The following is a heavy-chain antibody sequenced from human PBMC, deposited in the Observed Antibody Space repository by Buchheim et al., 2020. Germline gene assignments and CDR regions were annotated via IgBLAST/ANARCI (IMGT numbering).Heavy chain of an antibody. D-gene: IGHD6-19*01. V-gene: IGHV3-23*01. Sequence: VQLLESGGGLVQPGGSLRLSCAASGFTLANYAMIWVRQAPGKGLEWVSAVPADHSATYYAGSVKGRFNISRDISTNTLYLQMSKPRTEKTALYYCARPTVGSRSGWANWLDPWGQGT. CDR2: VPADHSAT. CDR1: GFTLANYA. CDR3: ARPTVGSRSGWANWLDP. J-gene: IGHJ5*02.